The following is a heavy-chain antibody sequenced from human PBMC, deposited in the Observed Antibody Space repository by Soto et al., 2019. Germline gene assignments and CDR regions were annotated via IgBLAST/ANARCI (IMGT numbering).Heavy chain of an antibody. Sequence: QITLKESGPTLVKPTQTLTLTCTFSGFSLTTSGVGVGWIRQPPGKALEWLALIYWDDDKRYSPSLRSRLTITKDTSKNQVVLTMTNMDPVDTATYYCAHLPTIFGVVILFDYCGQGTLVTVSS. CDR1: GFSLTTSGVG. CDR3: AHLPTIFGVVILFDY. V-gene: IGHV2-5*02. J-gene: IGHJ4*02. D-gene: IGHD3-3*01. CDR2: IYWDDDK.